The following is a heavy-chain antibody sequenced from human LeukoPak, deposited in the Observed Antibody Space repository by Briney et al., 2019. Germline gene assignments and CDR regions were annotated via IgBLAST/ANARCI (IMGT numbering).Heavy chain of an antibody. J-gene: IGHJ3*02. CDR2: ISSNGGST. Sequence: GGSLRLSCAASGFTFSNYAMHWVRQAPGKRLEYVSAISSNGGSTYYANSVKGRFTISRDKSKNTVYLKMGSLRAEDMAVYYCARETRRGDAFDIWGQGTMVAVSS. D-gene: IGHD3-16*01. CDR1: GFTFSNYA. V-gene: IGHV3-64*01. CDR3: ARETRRGDAFDI.